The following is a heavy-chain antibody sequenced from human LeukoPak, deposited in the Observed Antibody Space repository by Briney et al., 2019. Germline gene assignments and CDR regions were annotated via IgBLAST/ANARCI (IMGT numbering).Heavy chain of an antibody. V-gene: IGHV1-2*02. J-gene: IGHJ4*02. CDR1: GYTFTGYY. CDR3: AREDTSMVTHY. D-gene: IGHD5-18*01. CDR2: INPNSGGT. Sequence: ASVKVSCKASGYTFTGYYMHWVRQAPGQGLEWMGWINPNSGGTNFAQKFQGRVTMTRDTSISTACMELSRLRSDDTAIYYCAREDTSMVTHYWGQGTLVTVSS.